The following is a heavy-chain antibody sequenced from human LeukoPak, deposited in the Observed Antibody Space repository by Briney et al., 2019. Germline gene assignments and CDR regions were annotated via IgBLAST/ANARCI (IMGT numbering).Heavy chain of an antibody. CDR3: AESPTERSGWNFDY. V-gene: IGHV6-1*01. J-gene: IGHJ4*02. CDR1: GDSVSSNSAA. Sequence: SQTLSLTCAISGDSVSSNSAAWNWIRQSPSRGLEWLGRTYYRSKWYSDYAVSVKSRITINPDTSKNQFSLNLKSVTPEDTAVYYCAESPTERSGWNFDYWGQGTLVTVSS. CDR2: TYYRSKWYS. D-gene: IGHD6-19*01.